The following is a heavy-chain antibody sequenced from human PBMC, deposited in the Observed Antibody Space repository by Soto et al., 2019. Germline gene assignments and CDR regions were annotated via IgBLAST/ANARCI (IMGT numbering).Heavy chain of an antibody. J-gene: IGHJ5*02. CDR2: ISGSGRTI. V-gene: IGHV3-11*01. D-gene: IGHD3-16*01. Sequence: QVQLVESGGGLVKPGGSLRLSCAASGIVFSDYMSWVRQAPGKGLEWLSYISGSGRTIYSADSVKGRFNISRDNATNSLYIQMNNVRTEDTAVYYCARLPFPWGWFDPWGQGTLVTVSS. CDR1: GIVFSDY. CDR3: ARLPFPWGWFDP.